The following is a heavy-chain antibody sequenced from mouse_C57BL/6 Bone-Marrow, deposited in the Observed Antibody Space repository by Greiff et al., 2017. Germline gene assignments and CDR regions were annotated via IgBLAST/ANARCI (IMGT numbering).Heavy chain of an antibody. D-gene: IGHD3-3*01. V-gene: IGHV1-81*01. Sequence: LEESGAELARPGASVKLSCKASGYTFTSYGISWVKQRTGQGLEWIGEIYPRSGNTYYNEKFKGKATLTADKSSSTAYMELRSLTSEDSAVYFCARRGLPGFAYWGQGTLVTVSA. CDR1: GYTFTSYG. CDR3: ARRGLPGFAY. J-gene: IGHJ3*01. CDR2: IYPRSGNT.